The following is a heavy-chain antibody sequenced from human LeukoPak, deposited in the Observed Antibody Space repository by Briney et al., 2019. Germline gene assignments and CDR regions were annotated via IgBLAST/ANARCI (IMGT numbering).Heavy chain of an antibody. CDR2: IKQDGSEK. D-gene: IGHD5-18*01. CDR3: ARDRVGDTSLRGIHSN. Sequence: PGGSLRLSCAASAFTFSSYWISWVRQAPGKGLEWVANIKQDGSEKYYVDSVKGRFTISRDNAKNLLYLQMNSLRAEDTAVYYCARDRVGDTSLRGIHSNWGQGTLVTVSS. CDR1: AFTFSSYW. V-gene: IGHV3-7*01. J-gene: IGHJ4*02.